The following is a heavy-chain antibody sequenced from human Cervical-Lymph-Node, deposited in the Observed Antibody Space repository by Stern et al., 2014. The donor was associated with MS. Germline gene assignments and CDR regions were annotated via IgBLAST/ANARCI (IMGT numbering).Heavy chain of an antibody. D-gene: IGHD2-21*02. J-gene: IGHJ6*02. V-gene: IGHV1-24*01. Sequence: VQLVESGAEVKKPGASVKVSCKVSGYTLTEMSMHWVRQAPGNGLEWMGGYDPQHGETVYAQKIQGRVTMAEDRSTDTAYMELTSLRSDDTAVYYCATHRGRVTYYYGLDVWGQGTTVTVSS. CDR3: ATHRGRVTYYYGLDV. CDR1: GYTLTEMS. CDR2: YDPQHGET.